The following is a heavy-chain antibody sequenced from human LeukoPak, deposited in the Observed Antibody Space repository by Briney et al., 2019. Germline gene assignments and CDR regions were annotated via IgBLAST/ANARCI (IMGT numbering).Heavy chain of an antibody. J-gene: IGHJ4*02. CDR3: ARGLCSGGNCYPYFDS. D-gene: IGHD2-15*01. V-gene: IGHV1-46*01. CDR2: INPSGGST. Sequence: ASVKVSCKASGYTFSSFYMHWVRQAPGQGLEWMGIINPSGGSTNYAQKFQGRVTLTRDMSTSTVHMELSSLRSEDTAVYHCARGLCSGGNCYPYFDSWGQGTLVNVSS. CDR1: GYTFSSFY.